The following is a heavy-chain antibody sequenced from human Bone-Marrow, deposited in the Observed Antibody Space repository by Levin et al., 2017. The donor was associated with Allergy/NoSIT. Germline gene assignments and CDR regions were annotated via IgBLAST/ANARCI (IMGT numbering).Heavy chain of an antibody. CDR3: VKDTAYSSGYYGY. J-gene: IGHJ4*02. D-gene: IGHD6-19*01. CDR1: GFTFSSYA. V-gene: IGHV3-23*01. Sequence: PGGSLRLSCAASGFTFSSYAMSWVRQAPGKGLEWVSGLSGSGHSTHYADSVKGRFTISRDNSKNTLYLQMNSLRAEDTAVYHCVKDTAYSSGYYGYWGQGVLVTVSS. CDR2: LSGSGHST.